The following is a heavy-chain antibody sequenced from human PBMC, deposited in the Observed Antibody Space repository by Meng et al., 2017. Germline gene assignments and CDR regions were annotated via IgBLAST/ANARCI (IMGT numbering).Heavy chain of an antibody. CDR1: GYTFTDYY. CDR2: INPHSGGT. J-gene: IGHJ5*02. D-gene: IGHD6-19*01. CDR3: ARRVAVAGNTSRVRWFDP. V-gene: IGHV1-2*02. Sequence: QAPLGQSGAEVKKPGASVKVSCKASGYTFTDYYLHWVRQAPGQGLEWMGWINPHSGGTYFAQNFQGRVTLTSDTSISTAYMELSRLRSDDTAMYYCARRVAVAGNTSRVRWFDPWGQGTLVTVSS.